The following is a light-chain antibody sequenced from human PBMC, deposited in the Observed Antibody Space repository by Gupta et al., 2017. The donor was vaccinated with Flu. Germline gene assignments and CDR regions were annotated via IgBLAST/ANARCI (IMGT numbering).Light chain of an antibody. Sequence: DIQVTQSPSSLSASVGDTVTITCRASQNIRAYLNWYQQQPGKAPKLLIYGASTLSRGVPSRFSGSGVGTDFSLTMTSLQPEDFATYYCQQSYGTPENKNPHNFGQGTRLDI. V-gene: IGKV1-39*01. J-gene: IGKJ2*01. CDR1: QNIRAY. CDR3: QQSYGTPENKNPHN. CDR2: GAS.